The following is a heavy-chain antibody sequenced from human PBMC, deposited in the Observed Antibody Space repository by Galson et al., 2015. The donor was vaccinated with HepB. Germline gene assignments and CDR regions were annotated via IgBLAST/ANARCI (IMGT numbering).Heavy chain of an antibody. Sequence: SVKVSCKVSGYTLTELSMHWVRQAPGKGLEWMGGFDPEDGETIYAQKFQGRVTMTEDTSTDTAYMELSSLRSEDTAVYYCATQICMATINCYYYGMDVWGQGTTVTVSS. CDR1: GYTLTELS. J-gene: IGHJ6*02. V-gene: IGHV1-24*01. D-gene: IGHD5-24*01. CDR3: ATQICMATINCYYYGMDV. CDR2: FDPEDGET.